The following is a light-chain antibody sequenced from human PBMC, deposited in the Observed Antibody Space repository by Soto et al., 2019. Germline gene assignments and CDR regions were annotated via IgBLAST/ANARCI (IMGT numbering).Light chain of an antibody. CDR2: DVS. CDR1: QTVERW. Sequence: DIQMTQSPSTLPASVGDRVTISCRASQTVERWLAWYQQKPGKAPKLLISDVSSLERGVPSRFSGSGSATEFTLTISGLQSDYFAPYYCQQYKDYVWTFGQGTKV. J-gene: IGKJ1*01. V-gene: IGKV1-5*01. CDR3: QQYKDYVWT.